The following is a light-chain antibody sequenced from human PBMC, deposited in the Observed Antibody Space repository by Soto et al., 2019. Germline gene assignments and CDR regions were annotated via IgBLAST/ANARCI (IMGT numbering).Light chain of an antibody. J-gene: IGKJ1*01. Sequence: IVLTQYTGTLSLSPGERATLSCRASQSVSNNYLAWYQQKPGQTPRLLIYAASSRATGIPDRFSGSGSETDFTLTISSLQSEDFALYYCQQYHDWPKTFGQGTKVDIK. CDR3: QQYHDWPKT. V-gene: IGKV3-20*01. CDR1: QSVSNNY. CDR2: AAS.